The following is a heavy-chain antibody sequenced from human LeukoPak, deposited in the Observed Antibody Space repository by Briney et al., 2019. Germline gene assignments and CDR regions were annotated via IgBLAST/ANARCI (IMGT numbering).Heavy chain of an antibody. CDR2: IYYSGST. Sequence: SETLSLTCAVYGGSFSSYYWSWIRQPPGKGLEWIGYIYYSGSTDYNPSLKSRVTISLDTSKNQFSLKLSSVTAADTAVYYCARAGGSPEYFHYWGQGTLVTVSS. V-gene: IGHV4-59*01. J-gene: IGHJ1*01. CDR1: GGSFSSYY. CDR3: ARAGGSPEYFHY. D-gene: IGHD1-26*01.